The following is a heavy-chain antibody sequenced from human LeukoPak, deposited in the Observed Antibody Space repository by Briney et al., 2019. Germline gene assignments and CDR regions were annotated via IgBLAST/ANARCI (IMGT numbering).Heavy chain of an antibody. CDR3: AKVLFGSGSFEFDY. J-gene: IGHJ4*02. D-gene: IGHD3-10*01. Sequence: GGSLRLSCAASGFTFSDYYMSWIRQAPGKGLEWVSYISSSGSTIYYADSVKGRFTISRDNAKNSLYLQMYSLRAEDTALYYCAKVLFGSGSFEFDYWGQGTLVTVSS. CDR1: GFTFSDYY. V-gene: IGHV3-11*01. CDR2: ISSSGSTI.